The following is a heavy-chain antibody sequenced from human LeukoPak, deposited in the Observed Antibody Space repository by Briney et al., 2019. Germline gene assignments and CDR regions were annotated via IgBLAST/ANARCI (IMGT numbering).Heavy chain of an antibody. V-gene: IGHV3-9*01. Sequence: GGSLRHSCAASGFTFDDYAMHWVRQAPGKGLEWVSGITWNSNSIGYADSVKGRFTISRDNAKNSLYLQMNSLRAEDTAFYYCAKDIYSSGWVGHDYWGQGTLVTVSS. CDR3: AKDIYSSGWVGHDY. CDR1: GFTFDDYA. D-gene: IGHD6-19*01. CDR2: ITWNSNSI. J-gene: IGHJ4*02.